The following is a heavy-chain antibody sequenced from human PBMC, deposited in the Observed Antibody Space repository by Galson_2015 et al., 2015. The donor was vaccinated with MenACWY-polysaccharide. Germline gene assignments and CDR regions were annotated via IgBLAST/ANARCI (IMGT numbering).Heavy chain of an antibody. J-gene: IGHJ5*02. CDR2: IYTSGST. D-gene: IGHD5-18*01. V-gene: IGHV4-61*02. CDR1: GGSISSDSYY. Sequence: TLSLTCTVSGGSISSDSYYWSWIRQPAGKGLEWIGRIYTSGSTSYNPSLKSRVTISIDTSKNQFSLKLSSVTAADTAVYYCARDCVERGYSFGCLLPWGQGTLVTVSS. CDR3: ARDCVERGYSFGCLLP.